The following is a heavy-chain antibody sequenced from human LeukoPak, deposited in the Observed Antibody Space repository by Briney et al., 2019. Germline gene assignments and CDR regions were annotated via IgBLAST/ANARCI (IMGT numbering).Heavy chain of an antibody. Sequence: PGGSLRLSCAASGFTFRSYAMNWVRQAPGKGLEWVSAISGSGSATYYADSVKGRFTISRDNAKNSLYLQMNSLRAEDTAVYYCVRERRISGALYFDYWGQGTLVTVSP. CDR1: GFTFRSYA. J-gene: IGHJ4*02. CDR3: VRERRISGALYFDY. V-gene: IGHV3-23*01. CDR2: ISGSGSAT. D-gene: IGHD2/OR15-2a*01.